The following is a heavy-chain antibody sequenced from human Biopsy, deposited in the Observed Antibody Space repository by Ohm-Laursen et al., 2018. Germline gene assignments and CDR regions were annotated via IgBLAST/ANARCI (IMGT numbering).Heavy chain of an antibody. J-gene: IGHJ3*01. CDR3: ASVVLGPTNDAFDL. Sequence: TLSLTCNVSGGDINNYYWSWIRQPAGKGLEWIGRIYPGGSTNYNPSPKSRVTISVDTSKKQLSLRLRSVTAADTAMYYCASVVLGPTNDAFDLWGQGTMVVASS. CDR1: GGDINNYY. CDR2: IYPGGST. D-gene: IGHD3-22*01. V-gene: IGHV4-4*07.